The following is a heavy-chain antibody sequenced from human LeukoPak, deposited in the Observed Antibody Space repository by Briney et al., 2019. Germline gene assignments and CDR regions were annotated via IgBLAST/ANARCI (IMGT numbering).Heavy chain of an antibody. CDR1: GYFFTSYW. Sequence: GESLKISFQGSGYFFTSYWIGWVRQMPGKGLEWMVIIYPGDSDTRYSPSFQGKVTISADKSISTAYLQWSSLKASDTAMYYCARRAALDSGVDYWGQGTLVTVSS. D-gene: IGHD3/OR15-3a*01. CDR2: IYPGDSDT. J-gene: IGHJ4*02. V-gene: IGHV5-51*01. CDR3: ARRAALDSGVDY.